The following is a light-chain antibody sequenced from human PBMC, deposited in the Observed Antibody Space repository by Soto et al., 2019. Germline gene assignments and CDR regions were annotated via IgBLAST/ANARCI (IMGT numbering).Light chain of an antibody. V-gene: IGKV3-20*01. Sequence: EIVLTQSPGTLSLSPGERATLSCRASQSVSSSYLAWYQQKPGQAPRLLIYGASSRATGIPDRFSGSGSGTDCTLTISRLEPEDFAVYYCQQHGSSPPTFGQGTKVDIK. CDR3: QQHGSSPPT. J-gene: IGKJ1*01. CDR1: QSVSSSY. CDR2: GAS.